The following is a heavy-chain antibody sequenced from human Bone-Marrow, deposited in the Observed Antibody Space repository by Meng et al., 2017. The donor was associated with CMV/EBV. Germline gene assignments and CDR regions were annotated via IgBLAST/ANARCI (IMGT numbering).Heavy chain of an antibody. D-gene: IGHD3-3*01. CDR3: ARVAKGYYMHYYGMDV. CDR2: INPNSGGT. Sequence: ASVKVSCKASGYTFTGYYMHWVRQAPGQGLEWMGWINPNSGGTNYAQKFQGRVTMTRDTSISTAYMELSRLRSDDTAVYYCARVAKGYYMHYYGMDVWGQGTTVTVSS. V-gene: IGHV1-2*02. J-gene: IGHJ6*02. CDR1: GYTFTGYY.